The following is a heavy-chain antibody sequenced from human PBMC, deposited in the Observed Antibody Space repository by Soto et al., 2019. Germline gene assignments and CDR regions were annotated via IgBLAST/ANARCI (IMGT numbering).Heavy chain of an antibody. V-gene: IGHV4-31*03. J-gene: IGHJ4*02. D-gene: IGHD3-10*01. CDR3: ARLRGSGGYSAYYFDS. Sequence: QVHLQESGPGLVRPSQTLSLTCTVSGSINSGGYYWSWVRQHPVKGLEWIGYIHYSGSTWYNPSLKSRISTSVDTSKDQFSLKLSSVTVADTAVYYCARLRGSGGYSAYYFDSWGQGMLAIVSS. CDR1: GSINSGGYY. CDR2: IHYSGST.